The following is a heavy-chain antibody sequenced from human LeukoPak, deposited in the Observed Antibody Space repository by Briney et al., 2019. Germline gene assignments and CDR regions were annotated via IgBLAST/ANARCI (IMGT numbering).Heavy chain of an antibody. Sequence: GGSLRLSCAASGFTFSSYAMHWVRQAPGKGLEWVAVISYDGSNKYYADSVKGRFTISRDNSKSTLYLQMNSLRAEDTAVYYCARGPSGYDPSYYFDYWGQGTLVTVSS. V-gene: IGHV3-30-3*01. CDR3: ARGPSGYDPSYYFDY. CDR2: ISYDGSNK. D-gene: IGHD5-12*01. J-gene: IGHJ4*02. CDR1: GFTFSSYA.